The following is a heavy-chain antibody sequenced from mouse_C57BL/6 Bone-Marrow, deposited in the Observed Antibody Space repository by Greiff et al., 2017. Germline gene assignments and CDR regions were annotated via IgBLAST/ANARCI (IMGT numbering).Heavy chain of an antibody. CDR2: MHPNGGSP. J-gene: IGHJ4*01. CDR3: ARSYDDDEYTMDY. D-gene: IGHD2-4*01. CDR1: GYTFTNYW. Sequence: QVQLQQPGAELVKPGASVKLSCKASGYTFTNYWMHWVKQRPGQGLEWIGMMHPNGGSPDYNEKFKSEATLSVDKSSRTAYMEHSSLTSDDSAVYYSARSYDDDEYTMDYWGQGTSVTVSA. V-gene: IGHV1-64*01.